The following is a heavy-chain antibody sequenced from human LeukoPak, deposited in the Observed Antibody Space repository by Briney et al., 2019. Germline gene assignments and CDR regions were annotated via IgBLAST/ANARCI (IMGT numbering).Heavy chain of an antibody. CDR3: ARGRHYYDSSGYYYEGDAFDI. J-gene: IGHJ3*02. CDR1: GDTFTSYY. Sequence: ASVKVSCKASGDTFTSYYMHWVRQAPGQGLKWMGIINPSGGSTSYAQKFQGRVTMTRDTSTSTVCMERSSLRSEDTAVYYCARGRHYYDSSGYYYEGDAFDIWGQGTMVTVSS. D-gene: IGHD3-22*01. V-gene: IGHV1-46*01. CDR2: INPSGGST.